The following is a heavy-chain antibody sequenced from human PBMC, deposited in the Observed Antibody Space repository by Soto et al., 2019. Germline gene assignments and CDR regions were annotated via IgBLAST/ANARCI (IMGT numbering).Heavy chain of an antibody. D-gene: IGHD3-22*01. V-gene: IGHV3-48*02. CDR2: VGASATSR. J-gene: IGHJ4*02. CDR1: GFIFSNYG. CDR3: AGALLPGGSSGWGCNY. Sequence: EVQLVESGGGLVQPGGSLTLSCAASGFIFSNYGMHWVRQAPGTGLEWISDVGASATSRYYADSVKGRFTISRDNAKNSLYLQMTSLRDDETAVYYCAGALLPGGSSGWGCNYWGQGSRVTVSS.